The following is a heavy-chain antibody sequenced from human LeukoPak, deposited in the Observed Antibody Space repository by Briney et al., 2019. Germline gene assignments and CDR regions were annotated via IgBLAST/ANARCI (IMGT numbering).Heavy chain of an antibody. V-gene: IGHV1-58*02. Sequence: SVKVSCKASGFTFTSCAMQWVRQARGQRLEWIGWIVVGSGSTNYAQRFQERVTITRDMSTSTAYMELSSLRSEDTAVYYCAAVTQSRFGYWGQGTLVTVSS. CDR1: GFTFTSCA. D-gene: IGHD6-19*01. J-gene: IGHJ4*02. CDR2: IVVGSGST. CDR3: AAVTQSRFGY.